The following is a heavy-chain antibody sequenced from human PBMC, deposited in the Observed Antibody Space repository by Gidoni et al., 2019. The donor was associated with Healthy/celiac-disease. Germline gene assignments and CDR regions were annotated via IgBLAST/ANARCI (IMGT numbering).Heavy chain of an antibody. CDR2: ISYDGSNK. D-gene: IGHD3-22*01. CDR3: ARVKSWSTYYDSSGYYPYRYFYYGMDV. Sequence: QVQLLESGGGVVQPGRSLGLSCAASGFTFSSYAMPWGRQAPGKGLGWVAVISYDGSNKYYADSVKGRFTISRDNSKNTLYLQMNSLRAEDTAVYYCARVKSWSTYYDSSGYYPYRYFYYGMDVWGQGTTVTVSS. CDR1: GFTFSSYA. J-gene: IGHJ6*02. V-gene: IGHV3-30-3*01.